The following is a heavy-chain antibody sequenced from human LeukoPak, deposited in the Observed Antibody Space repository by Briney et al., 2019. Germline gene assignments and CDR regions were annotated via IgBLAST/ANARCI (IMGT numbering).Heavy chain of an antibody. CDR3: ARAPWMYYYGMDV. Sequence: SETLPLTCAVYGGSFSGYYWSWIRQPPGKGLEWIGEINHSGSTNYNPSLKSRVTISVDTSKNQFSLKLSSVTAADTAVYYCARAPWMYYYGMDVWGQGTTVTVSS. V-gene: IGHV4-34*01. J-gene: IGHJ6*02. D-gene: IGHD1-1*01. CDR2: INHSGST. CDR1: GGSFSGYY.